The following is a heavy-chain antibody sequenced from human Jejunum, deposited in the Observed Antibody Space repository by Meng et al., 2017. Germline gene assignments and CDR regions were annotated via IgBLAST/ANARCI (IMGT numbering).Heavy chain of an antibody. CDR2: IYWDDDK. D-gene: IGHD1-1*01. CDR3: AHRLAYRNYWDVGWFDP. V-gene: IGHV2-5*02. J-gene: IGHJ5*02. Sequence: LHESGHTLVKPTQTLTLTCTFSAFSLAYRPVGVGWLRQPPGKALESLVLIYWDDDKRYSPSLKSRLTVTKDTSKNQVVLTMTNMDPVDTATYYCAHRLAYRNYWDVGWFDPWGQGTLVTVSS. CDR1: AFSLAYRPVG.